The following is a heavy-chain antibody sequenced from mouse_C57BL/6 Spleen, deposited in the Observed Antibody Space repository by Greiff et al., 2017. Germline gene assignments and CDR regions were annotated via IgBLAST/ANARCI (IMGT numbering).Heavy chain of an antibody. CDR3: AREDPYGYDSYFDY. J-gene: IGHJ2*01. CDR2: INPSNGGT. CDR1: GYTFTSYW. D-gene: IGHD2-2*01. V-gene: IGHV1-53*01. Sequence: QVHVKQSGTELVKPGASVKLSCKASGYTFTSYWMHWVKQRPGQGLEWIGNINPSNGGTNYNEKFKSKATLTVDKSSSTAYMQLSSLTSEDSAVYYCAREDPYGYDSYFDYWGQGTTLTVSS.